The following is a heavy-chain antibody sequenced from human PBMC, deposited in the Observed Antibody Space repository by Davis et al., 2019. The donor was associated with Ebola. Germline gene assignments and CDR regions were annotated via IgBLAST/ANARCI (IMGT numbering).Heavy chain of an antibody. V-gene: IGHV1-8*02. CDR1: GYTFTSYG. CDR3: ARPHLLRYFDWLSSGAFDI. J-gene: IGHJ3*02. Sequence: AASVKVSCKASGYTFTSYGITWVRQAPGQGLEWMGWMNPNSGNTGYAQKFQGRVTMTRNTSISTAYMELSSLRSEDTAVYYCARPHLLRYFDWLSSGAFDIWGQGTMVTVSS. D-gene: IGHD3-9*01. CDR2: MNPNSGNT.